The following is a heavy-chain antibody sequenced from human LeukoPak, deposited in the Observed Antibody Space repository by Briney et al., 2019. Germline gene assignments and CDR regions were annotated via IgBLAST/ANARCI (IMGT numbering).Heavy chain of an antibody. J-gene: IGHJ4*02. V-gene: IGHV3-30*03. CDR3: ARDQGIFDY. Sequence: GGSLRLSCAASGFAFSSYGMHWVRQAPGKGLEWLAVISYAGSAKFYADSVKGRFTISRDNAKNSLYLQMNSLRDEDSAVYYCARDQGIFDYWGQGTLVTVSS. CDR2: ISYAGSAK. CDR1: GFAFSSYG.